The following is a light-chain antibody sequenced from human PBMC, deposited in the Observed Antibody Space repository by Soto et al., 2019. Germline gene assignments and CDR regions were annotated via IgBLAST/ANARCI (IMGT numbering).Light chain of an antibody. Sequence: VLTQPASVSGSPGQSITISCTGTSSDVGAYNYVSWYQQYPGKAPKLMIYGVTNRPSGVSNRFSGSKTGNTASLTISGLQAEDEADYYCFSHRGGDSHVFGTGTKVTVL. CDR1: SSDVGAYNY. V-gene: IGLV2-14*01. CDR3: FSHRGGDSHV. J-gene: IGLJ1*01. CDR2: GVT.